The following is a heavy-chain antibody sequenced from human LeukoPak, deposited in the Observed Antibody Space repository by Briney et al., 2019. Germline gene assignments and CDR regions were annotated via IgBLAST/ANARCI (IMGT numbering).Heavy chain of an antibody. CDR1: GGSFSGYY. CDR2: INHSGST. V-gene: IGHV4-34*01. CDR3: ARVRTGYYSC. Sequence: SETLSLTCAVYGGSFSGYYWSWIRQPPGKGLEWIGEINHSGSTNYNPSLKSRVTISVDTSKDQFSLKLSSVTAADTAVYYCARVRTGYYSCWGQGTLVTVSP. J-gene: IGHJ4*02. D-gene: IGHD3-22*01.